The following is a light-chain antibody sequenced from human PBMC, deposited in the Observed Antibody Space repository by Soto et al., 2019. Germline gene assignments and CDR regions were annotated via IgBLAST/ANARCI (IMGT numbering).Light chain of an antibody. Sequence: EVVLTQSPATLSLSPGESATLSCSAAPSVSGFLGWYQQKLGRAPRLLIHDTSNRATGVPARFSGSGSGTDFNLTISSLEPEDFGVYYCQQRGSWTPTLGQGTRLEMK. V-gene: IGKV3-11*01. CDR2: DTS. J-gene: IGKJ5*01. CDR3: QQRGSWTPT. CDR1: PSVSGF.